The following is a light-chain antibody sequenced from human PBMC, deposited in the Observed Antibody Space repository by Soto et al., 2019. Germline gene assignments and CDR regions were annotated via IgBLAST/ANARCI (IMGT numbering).Light chain of an antibody. CDR3: QQYNTWHRT. CDR2: HSS. CDR1: QSITPH. J-gene: IGKJ1*01. Sequence: ILVTQSPGTLSLSSGDRCTLSCSSSQSITPHLAWYQQRPGQAPMLLIYHSSTRATGVPTRFSGSGSGTDFTLTINSLQSEDIAVYYCQQYNTWHRTFGQGTKV. V-gene: IGKV3-15*01.